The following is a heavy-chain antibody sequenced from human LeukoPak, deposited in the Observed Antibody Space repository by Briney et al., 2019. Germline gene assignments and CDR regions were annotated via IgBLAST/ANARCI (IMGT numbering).Heavy chain of an antibody. CDR3: ARHYYDSGGYPVYYYYMDV. CDR1: GGSISSGSYY. D-gene: IGHD3-22*01. J-gene: IGHJ6*03. CDR2: IDYSGST. V-gene: IGHV4-39*01. Sequence: PSETLSLTCTVSGGSISSGSYYWGWIRQPPGKGLEWIGNIDYSGSTYYNLSLKSRVTISVDTSKNQFSLKLSSVTAADTAVYYCARHYYDSGGYPVYYYYMDVWGKGTTVTVSS.